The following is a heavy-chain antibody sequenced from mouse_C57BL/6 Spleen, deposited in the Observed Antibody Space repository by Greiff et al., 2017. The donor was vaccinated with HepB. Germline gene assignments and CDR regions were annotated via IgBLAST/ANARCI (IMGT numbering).Heavy chain of an antibody. V-gene: IGHV1-62-2*01. D-gene: IGHD1-1*01. CDR2: FYPGSGSI. Sequence: VQLQQSGAELVKPGASVKLSCKASGYTFTEYTIHWVKQRSGQGLEWIGWFYPGSGSIKYNEKFKDKATLTADKSSSTVYMELSRLTSEDSAVYCCARHEDVSALYYGSSPFAYWGQGTLVTVSA. J-gene: IGHJ3*01. CDR3: ARHEDVSALYYGSSPFAY. CDR1: GYTFTEYT.